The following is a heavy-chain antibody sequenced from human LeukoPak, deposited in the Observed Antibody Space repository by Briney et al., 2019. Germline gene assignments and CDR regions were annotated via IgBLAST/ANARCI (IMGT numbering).Heavy chain of an antibody. D-gene: IGHD3-22*01. J-gene: IGHJ5*02. CDR1: GYTFTGYY. CDR3: ARDWEYYDSSGYFHWFDP. Sequence: ASVKVSCKASGYTFTGYYMHWVRQAPGQGLEWMGWINPNSGGTNYAQKFQGRVTMTRDTPISTAYMELSRLRSDDTAVYYCARDWEYYDSSGYFHWFDPWGQGTLVTVSS. V-gene: IGHV1-2*02. CDR2: INPNSGGT.